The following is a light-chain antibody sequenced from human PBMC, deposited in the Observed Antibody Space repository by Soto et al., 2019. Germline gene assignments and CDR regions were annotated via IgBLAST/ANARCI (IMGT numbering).Light chain of an antibody. Sequence: EFVLTQSPATLSLSPGERATLSCRASQSVSSYLAWYQQKPGQAPRLLISDASNRATGIPARFSGSGSGTNFTLTISSLEPEDFAVYFCQQRSNWPPLTFGGGTKVDIK. CDR1: QSVSSY. CDR3: QQRSNWPPLT. J-gene: IGKJ4*01. V-gene: IGKV3-11*01. CDR2: DAS.